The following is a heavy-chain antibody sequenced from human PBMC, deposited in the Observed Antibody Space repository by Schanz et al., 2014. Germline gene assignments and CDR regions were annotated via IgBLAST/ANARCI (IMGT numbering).Heavy chain of an antibody. CDR1: GGSISSSNYY. V-gene: IGHV4-39*07. CDR3: ARDSLRGATGGYGMDV. Sequence: QLQLQESGPGLVKPSETLSLTCTVSGGSISSSNYYWGWIRQPPGKGLEWIGEINQSGTTNYNPSPKSRVTRSVDTSKNQISLKLRSVTAADTAVYYCARDSLRGATGGYGMDVWGQGTTVTVSS. D-gene: IGHD2-8*02. J-gene: IGHJ6*02. CDR2: INQSGTT.